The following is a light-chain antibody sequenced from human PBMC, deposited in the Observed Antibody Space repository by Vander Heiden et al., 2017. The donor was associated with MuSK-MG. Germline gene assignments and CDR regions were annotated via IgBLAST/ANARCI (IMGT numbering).Light chain of an antibody. CDR1: QRIASY. Sequence: DLEMLQSPSSLSASVGDRVTLTCRASQRIASYFNGWQQKPANAPKRLIYAASSWQDGGPSRFCGSGSGGNFSLTTSSLQHEDVVTYYCHQSYSSPRTFGQGTKVEIK. J-gene: IGKJ1*01. CDR3: HQSYSSPRT. CDR2: AAS. V-gene: IGKV1-39*01.